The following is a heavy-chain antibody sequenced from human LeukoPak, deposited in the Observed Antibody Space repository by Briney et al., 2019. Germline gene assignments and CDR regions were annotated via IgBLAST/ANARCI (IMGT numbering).Heavy chain of an antibody. D-gene: IGHD3-16*01. V-gene: IGHV3-7*04. CDR2: IKQDGSAK. J-gene: IGHJ4*02. Sequence: GGSLGLSCAASGFTFTNAWMSWVRQAPGKGLEWVANIKQDGSAKYYGDSVEGRFTISRDNAKNSLYLQMNSLRAEDTAVYYCARWGGGFDYWGQGTLVTVSS. CDR1: GFTFTNAW. CDR3: ARWGGGFDY.